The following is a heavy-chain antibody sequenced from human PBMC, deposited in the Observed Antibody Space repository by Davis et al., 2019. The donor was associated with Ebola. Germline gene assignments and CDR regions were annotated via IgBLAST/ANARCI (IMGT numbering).Heavy chain of an antibody. CDR2: IYSGGST. CDR1: GFTVSSNY. CDR3: ASQDYDILTGYYSPYGMDV. J-gene: IGHJ6*02. D-gene: IGHD3-9*01. Sequence: GESLKISCAASGFTVSSNYMSWVRQAPGKGLEWVSVIYSGGSTHYADSVKGRFTISRDNSKNTLYLQMDSLRAEDTAVYYCASQDYDILTGYYSPYGMDVWGQGTTVTVSS. V-gene: IGHV3-66*04.